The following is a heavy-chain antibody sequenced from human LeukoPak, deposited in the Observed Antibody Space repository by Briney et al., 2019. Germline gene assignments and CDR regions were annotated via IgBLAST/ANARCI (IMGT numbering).Heavy chain of an antibody. J-gene: IGHJ6*02. Sequence: ASVKVSCKAPGYTFTGYYMHWVRQAPGQGLEWMGWINPNSGGTNYAQKFQGWVTMTRDTSISTAYMELSRLRSDDTAVYYCARDDYGAPGAYYYGMDVWGQGTTVTVSS. D-gene: IGHD4-17*01. CDR2: INPNSGGT. V-gene: IGHV1-2*04. CDR3: ARDDYGAPGAYYYGMDV. CDR1: GYTFTGYY.